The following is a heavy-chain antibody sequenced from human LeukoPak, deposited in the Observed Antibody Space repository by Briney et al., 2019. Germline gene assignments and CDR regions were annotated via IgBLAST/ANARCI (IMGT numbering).Heavy chain of an antibody. D-gene: IGHD5-24*01. Sequence: PGGSLRLSCAASGFKFNAYAMHWVRQAPGKGLDWVAVISDGGSPSYYADSVKGRFTVSRDNSRDTLDLHMDRLRPEDTAVYYCARDRSDGWFANSLDLWGQGTLVTVSS. V-gene: IGHV3-30*04. CDR2: ISDGGSPS. CDR1: GFKFNAYA. J-gene: IGHJ4*02. CDR3: ARDRSDGWFANSLDL.